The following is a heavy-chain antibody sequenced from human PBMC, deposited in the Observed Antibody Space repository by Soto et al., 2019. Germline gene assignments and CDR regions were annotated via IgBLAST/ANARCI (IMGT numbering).Heavy chain of an antibody. D-gene: IGHD5-12*01. V-gene: IGHV3-48*01. CDR2: ITSGSSSI. J-gene: IGHJ6*02. CDR3: TRDHGYGYGMDV. CDR1: GFTFSSYA. Sequence: GGSLRLSCAASGFTFSSYAMSWVRQAPGKGLEWVSYITSGSSSIYSADSVKGRFTISRDNAKNSLYLQMNSLRAEDTAVYYCTRDHGYGYGMDVWGQGTTVTVS.